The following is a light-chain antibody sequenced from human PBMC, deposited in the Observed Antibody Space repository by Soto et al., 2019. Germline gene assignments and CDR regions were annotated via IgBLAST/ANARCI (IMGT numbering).Light chain of an antibody. CDR1: QSVSSSY. Sequence: EIVLTQSPGSLSLSPGERATLSCRASQSVSSSYLTWYQQKPAQAPRLLIYGASSRATGIPDRFSGSGSGTDFTLTISRLEPEDFAVYYCQQYGSSMYTFGHGTKLELK. CDR2: GAS. V-gene: IGKV3-20*01. CDR3: QQYGSSMYT. J-gene: IGKJ2*01.